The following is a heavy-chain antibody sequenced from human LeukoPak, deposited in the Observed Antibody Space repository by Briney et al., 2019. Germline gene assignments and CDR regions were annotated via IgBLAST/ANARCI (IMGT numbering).Heavy chain of an antibody. Sequence: GGSLRLSCAASGFTFDDYAMHWVRQVPGKGLEWVSGISWNSGSIGYADSVKGRFTISRDNAKNSLYLQMNSLRAEGTALYYCARGTGYCSSTSCSDHYYYYYMDVWGKGTTVTVSS. CDR3: ARGTGYCSSTSCSDHYYYYYMDV. V-gene: IGHV3-9*01. D-gene: IGHD2-2*01. J-gene: IGHJ6*03. CDR1: GFTFDDYA. CDR2: ISWNSGSI.